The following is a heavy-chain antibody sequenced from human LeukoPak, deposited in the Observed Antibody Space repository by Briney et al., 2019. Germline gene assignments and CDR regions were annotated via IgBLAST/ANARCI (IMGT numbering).Heavy chain of an antibody. V-gene: IGHV1-18*01. J-gene: IGHJ4*02. Sequence: GASVKVSCKASGCTFTSYGISWVRQAPGQGLEWMGWISAYNGNTNYAQKLQGRVTMTTDTSTSTAYMELRSLRSDDTAVYYCARVRAYYYDSSGSPLYYFDYWGQGTLVTVSS. CDR1: GCTFTSYG. D-gene: IGHD3-22*01. CDR2: ISAYNGNT. CDR3: ARVRAYYYDSSGSPLYYFDY.